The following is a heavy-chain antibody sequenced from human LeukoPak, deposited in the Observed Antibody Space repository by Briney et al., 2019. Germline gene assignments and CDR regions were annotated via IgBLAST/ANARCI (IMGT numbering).Heavy chain of an antibody. CDR1: SGSISSGDYY. Sequence: PSETLSLTCTVSSGSISSGDYYWSWIRQPAGKGLEWIGRIDSSGSTNYNPSLKSRVTISVDTSKNQFSLNLSSVTAADTAVYYCARMSGTYYFDSWAQGTLVTVSS. CDR2: IDSSGST. V-gene: IGHV4-61*02. J-gene: IGHJ4*02. CDR3: ARMSGTYYFDS. D-gene: IGHD1-26*01.